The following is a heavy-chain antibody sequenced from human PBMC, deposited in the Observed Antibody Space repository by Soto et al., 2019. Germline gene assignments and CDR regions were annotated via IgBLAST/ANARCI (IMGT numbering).Heavy chain of an antibody. V-gene: IGHV4-4*07. J-gene: IGHJ4*02. Sequence: PSETLSLTCTVSGGSISSYYWSWIRQPAGKGLEWIGRIYTSGSTNYNPSLKSRVTMSVDTSKSQFSLNLSSVTAADTAVYYCARDCSSTNCYDVFDYWGQGTTVTVSS. CDR2: IYTSGST. D-gene: IGHD2-2*01. CDR1: GGSISSYY. CDR3: ARDCSSTNCYDVFDY.